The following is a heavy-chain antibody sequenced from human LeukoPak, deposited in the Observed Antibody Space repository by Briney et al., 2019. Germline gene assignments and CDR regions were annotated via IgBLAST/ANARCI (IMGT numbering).Heavy chain of an antibody. CDR2: ISGSDGST. D-gene: IGHD1-26*01. J-gene: IGHJ4*02. CDR1: GFTFSNAW. Sequence: GGSLRLSCAASGFTFSNAWMSWVRQAPGKGLEWVSGISGSDGSTYYADSVKGRFTISRDNSKNTLYLQMNSLRAEDMAVYYCAKDMGAPDYWGQGTLVTVSS. V-gene: IGHV3-23*01. CDR3: AKDMGAPDY.